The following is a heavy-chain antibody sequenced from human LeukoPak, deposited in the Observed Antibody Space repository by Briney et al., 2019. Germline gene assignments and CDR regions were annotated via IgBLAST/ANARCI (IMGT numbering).Heavy chain of an antibody. D-gene: IGHD3-22*01. J-gene: IGHJ3*02. CDR2: IYDSGST. CDR1: GGSISSYY. Sequence: SETLSLTCTVSGGSISSYYWSWIRQPPGKGLEWIGYIYDSGSTNYNPSLKSRVTISVETSKNQFSLKVSSVTAADTAVYYCASLTTADAFDIWGQGTMVTVSS. CDR3: ASLTTADAFDI. V-gene: IGHV4-59*01.